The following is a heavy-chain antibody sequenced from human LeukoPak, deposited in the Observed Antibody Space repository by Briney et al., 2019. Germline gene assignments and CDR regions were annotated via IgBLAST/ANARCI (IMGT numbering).Heavy chain of an antibody. CDR2: ISYDGSNK. V-gene: IGHV3-30*18. Sequence: GRSLRLSCAASGFTFSSYGMHWVRQAPGKGLEWVAVISYDGSNKCYADSVKGRFTISRDNSKNTLYLQMNSLRAEDTAVYYCAKSVGATWFFDYWGQGTLVTVSS. CDR3: AKSVGATWFFDY. J-gene: IGHJ4*02. CDR1: GFTFSSYG. D-gene: IGHD1-26*01.